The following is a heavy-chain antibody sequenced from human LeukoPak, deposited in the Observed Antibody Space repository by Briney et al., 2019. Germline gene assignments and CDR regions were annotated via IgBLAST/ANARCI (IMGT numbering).Heavy chain of an antibody. CDR1: GRTFSSYA. D-gene: IGHD3-10*01. CDR2: IIPIFGTA. Sequence: GASVKVSCKASGRTFSSYAISWVRQAPGQGLEWRRGIIPIFGTASYAQKFQGRVTIPADESTSTAYMELSSLRSEDTAVYYCASNSGDAEYFQHWGQGTLVTVSS. CDR3: ASNSGDAEYFQH. J-gene: IGHJ1*01. V-gene: IGHV1-69*01.